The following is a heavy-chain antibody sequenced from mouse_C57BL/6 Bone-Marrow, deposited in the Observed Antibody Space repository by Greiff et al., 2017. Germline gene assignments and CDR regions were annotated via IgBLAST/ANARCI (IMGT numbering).Heavy chain of an antibody. Sequence: VQLQQSGAELMKPGASVKLSCKATGYTFTGYWIEWVKQRPGHGLEWIGEILPGSGSTNYNEKFKGKATFTADTSSNTAYMQISSLTTEDSAIYYCARGGTNLIDWYFDVWGTGTTVTVSS. CDR2: ILPGSGST. CDR3: ARGGTNLIDWYFDV. CDR1: GYTFTGYW. V-gene: IGHV1-9*01. J-gene: IGHJ1*03. D-gene: IGHD4-1*01.